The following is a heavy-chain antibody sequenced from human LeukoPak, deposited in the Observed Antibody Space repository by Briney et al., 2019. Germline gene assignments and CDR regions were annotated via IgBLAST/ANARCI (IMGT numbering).Heavy chain of an antibody. D-gene: IGHD3-9*01. V-gene: IGHV5-51*01. CDR2: IYPGDSDT. CDR1: GYSFTSYW. Sequence: GESLKISCQGSGYSFTSYWIGWVRQMPGKGLEWMGIIYPGDSDTRYSPSFQGQVTISADKSISTAYLQWSSLKASDTAMYYCARVYYDILTGYSYYFDYWGQGTLVTVSS. J-gene: IGHJ4*02. CDR3: ARVYYDILTGYSYYFDY.